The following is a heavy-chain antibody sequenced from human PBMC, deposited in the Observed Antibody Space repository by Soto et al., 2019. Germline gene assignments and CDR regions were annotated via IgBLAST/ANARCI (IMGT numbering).Heavy chain of an antibody. CDR2: IIPILGIA. V-gene: IGHV1-69*04. J-gene: IGHJ4*02. CDR1: GGTFSSYT. D-gene: IGHD2-15*01. CDR3: ARDKCSGGSCYLYYFDY. Sequence: ASVKVSWKAAGGTFSSYTISWVRQAPGQGLEWMGRIIPILGIANYAQKFQGRVTITADKSTSTAYMELSSLRSEDTAVYYCARDKCSGGSCYLYYFDYWGQGTLVTVSS.